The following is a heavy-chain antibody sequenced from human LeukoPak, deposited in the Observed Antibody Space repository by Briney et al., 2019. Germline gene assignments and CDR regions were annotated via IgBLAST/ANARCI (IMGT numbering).Heavy chain of an antibody. V-gene: IGHV3-30-3*01. D-gene: IGHD2-2*01. CDR1: GFTFSSYA. CDR3: ASEPSTLVPAAIGFRYYFDY. CDR2: ISYDGSNK. J-gene: IGHJ4*02. Sequence: GGSLRLSCAASGFTFSSYAMHWVRQAPGKGLEWVAVISYDGSNKYYADSVKGRFTISRDNSKNTLYLQMDSLRAEDTAVYYCASEPSTLVPAAIGFRYYFDYWGQGTLVTVSS.